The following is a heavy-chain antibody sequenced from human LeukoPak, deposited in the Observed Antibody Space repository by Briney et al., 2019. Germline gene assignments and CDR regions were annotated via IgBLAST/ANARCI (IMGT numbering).Heavy chain of an antibody. D-gene: IGHD3-3*01. CDR1: GGSISSYY. CDR3: ARDSVFGGHYYMDV. J-gene: IGHJ6*03. CDR2: IYYSGST. Sequence: SETLSLTCTVSGGSISSYYWSWIRQPPGKGLEWSGYIYYSGSTNYNPSLKSRVTISVDTSKNQFSLKLSSVTAADTAVYYCARDSVFGGHYYMDVWGKGTTVTVSS. V-gene: IGHV4-59*01.